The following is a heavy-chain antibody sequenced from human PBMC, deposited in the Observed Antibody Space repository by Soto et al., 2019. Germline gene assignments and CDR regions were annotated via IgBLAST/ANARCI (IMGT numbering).Heavy chain of an antibody. V-gene: IGHV1-69*12. CDR1: GGTFSSYA. Sequence: QVQLVQSGAEVKKPGSSVKVSCKASGGTFSSYAISWVRQAPGQGLEWMGGIIPIFGTATYAQKFQGRVTITADESTSTAYMELSSLRSEDTAVYYCARHGDPGRYYYGMDVWGHGTTVTVSS. CDR2: IIPIFGTA. D-gene: IGHD4-17*01. J-gene: IGHJ6*02. CDR3: ARHGDPGRYYYGMDV.